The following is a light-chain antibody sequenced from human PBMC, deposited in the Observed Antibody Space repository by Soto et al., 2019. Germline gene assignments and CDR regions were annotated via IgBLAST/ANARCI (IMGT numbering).Light chain of an antibody. CDR1: SSDVGGYNY. CDR3: SSYTSSSTLV. J-gene: IGLJ1*01. V-gene: IGLV2-14*01. CDR2: DVN. Sequence: SALTQPASVSGSPGQSITISCTGTSSDVGGYNYVSRYQQHPGKAPKLMIYDVNNRPSGVSNRFSGSKSGNTASLTISGLQAEDEADYYCSSYTSSSTLVFGTGTKVTVL.